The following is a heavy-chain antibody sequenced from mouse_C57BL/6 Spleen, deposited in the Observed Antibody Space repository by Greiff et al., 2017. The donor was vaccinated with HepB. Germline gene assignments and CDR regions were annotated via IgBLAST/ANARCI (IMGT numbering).Heavy chain of an antibody. CDR2: IYPGDGDT. V-gene: IGHV1-82*01. CDR1: GYAFSSSW. CDR3: ALDSSGYQAWFAY. J-gene: IGHJ3*01. D-gene: IGHD3-2*02. Sequence: LVESGPELVKPGASVKISCKASGYAFSSSWMNWVKQRPGKGLEWIGRIYPGDGDTNYNGKFKGKATLTADKSSSTAYMQLSSLTSEDSAVYFCALDSSGYQAWFAYWGQGTLVTVSA.